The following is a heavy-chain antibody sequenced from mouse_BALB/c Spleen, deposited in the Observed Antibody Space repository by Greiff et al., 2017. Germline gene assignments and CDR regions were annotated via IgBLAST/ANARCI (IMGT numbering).Heavy chain of an antibody. V-gene: IGHV5-4*02. Sequence: DVKLVESGGGLVKPGGSLKLSCAASGFTFSDYYMYWVRQTPEKRLEWVATISDGGSYTYYPDSVKGRFTISRDNAKNNLYLQMSSLKSEDTAMYYCARDPTGSSYWFAYWGQGTLVTVSA. CDR1: GFTFSDYY. CDR2: ISDGGSYT. CDR3: ARDPTGSSYWFAY. D-gene: IGHD1-1*01. J-gene: IGHJ3*01.